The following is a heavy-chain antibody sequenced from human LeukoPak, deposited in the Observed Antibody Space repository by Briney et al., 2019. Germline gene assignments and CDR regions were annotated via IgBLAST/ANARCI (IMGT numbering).Heavy chain of an antibody. CDR3: ARLYDSSGLTFDY. CDR2: IYPGDSDT. D-gene: IGHD3-22*01. Sequence: GESLKISCKGSGYSFTSYWIGWVRQMPGKGPGWMGIIYPGDSDTRYSPSFQGQVTISADKYISTAYLQWSSLKASDTAMYYCARLYDSSGLTFDYWGQGTLVTVSS. J-gene: IGHJ4*02. V-gene: IGHV5-51*01. CDR1: GYSFTSYW.